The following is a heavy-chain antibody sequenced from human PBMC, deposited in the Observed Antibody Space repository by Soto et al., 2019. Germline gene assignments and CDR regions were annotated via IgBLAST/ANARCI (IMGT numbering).Heavy chain of an antibody. Sequence: PGGSLRLSCAASGFTFIAYGIHWVLQAPGKGLEWVAVISHDGSNTNYADSVKGRFTFSRDNSKDTVYLQMNSLRAEDTAVYYCAKDTEYYASSGYYLFDSWGQGTPVLVAS. J-gene: IGHJ4*02. CDR3: AKDTEYYASSGYYLFDS. CDR1: GFTFIAYG. V-gene: IGHV3-30*18. CDR2: ISHDGSNT. D-gene: IGHD3-22*01.